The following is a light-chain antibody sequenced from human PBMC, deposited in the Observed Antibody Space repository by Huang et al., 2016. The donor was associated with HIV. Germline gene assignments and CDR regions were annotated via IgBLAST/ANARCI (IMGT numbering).Light chain of an antibody. CDR2: AAS. CDR1: QTISNY. V-gene: IGKV1-39*01. Sequence: DIQMTQSPSSLSVSVGDRVTITCRASQTISNYLNWYQQKPGKAPKLLIYAASDLQSGVPSRFSGRGSGTDFTLTISSLQPEDSATYYCQQSSISPWTFGQGTRVEIK. J-gene: IGKJ1*01. CDR3: QQSSISPWT.